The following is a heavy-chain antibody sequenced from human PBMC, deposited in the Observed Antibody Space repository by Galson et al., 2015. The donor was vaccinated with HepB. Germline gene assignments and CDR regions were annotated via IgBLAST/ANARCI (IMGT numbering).Heavy chain of an antibody. CDR3: ARGPRSRALVVISPSFDY. CDR2: ISSSSSYT. V-gene: IGHV3-11*06. CDR1: GFTFSDYY. Sequence: SLRLSCAASGFTFSDYYMSWIRQAPGKGLEWVSYISSSSSYTNYADSVKGRFTISRDNAKNSLYLQMNSLRAEDTAVYYCARGPRSRALVVISPSFDYWGQGTLVTVSS. D-gene: IGHD3-22*01. J-gene: IGHJ4*02.